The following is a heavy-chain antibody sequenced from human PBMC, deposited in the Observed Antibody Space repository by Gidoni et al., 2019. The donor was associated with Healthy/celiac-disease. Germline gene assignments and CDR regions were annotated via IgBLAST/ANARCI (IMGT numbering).Heavy chain of an antibody. J-gene: IGHJ3*02. CDR3: AREGSSGWSMAFDI. CDR1: GFTFSSYG. V-gene: IGHV3-33*01. CDR2: IWYDGSNK. Sequence: QVQLVESGGGVVQPGRSLRLSCAASGFTFSSYGMHWVRQAPGKGLGWVAVIWYDGSNKYYADSVKGRFTISRDNSKNTLYLQMNSLRAEDTAVYYCAREGSSGWSMAFDIWGQGTMVTVSS. D-gene: IGHD6-19*01.